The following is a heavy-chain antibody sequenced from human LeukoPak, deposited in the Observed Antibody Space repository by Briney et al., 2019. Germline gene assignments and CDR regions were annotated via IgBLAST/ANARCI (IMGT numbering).Heavy chain of an antibody. V-gene: IGHV1-69*13. J-gene: IGHJ4*02. D-gene: IGHD3-22*01. CDR3: ATSYYCYDSSGHLYFDY. CDR1: GGTFSSYA. Sequence: SVKVSCKASGGTFSSYAISWARQAPGQGLEWMGGIIPIFGTSNYAQKFQGRVTITADESTSTAYMELSSLRSEDTAVYYCATSYYCYDSSGHLYFDYWGQGTLVTVSS. CDR2: IIPIFGTS.